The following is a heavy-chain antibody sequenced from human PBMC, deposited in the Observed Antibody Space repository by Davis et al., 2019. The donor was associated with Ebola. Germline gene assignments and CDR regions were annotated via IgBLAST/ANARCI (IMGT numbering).Heavy chain of an antibody. CDR1: GYTFTSYY. CDR2: INPSGGST. J-gene: IGHJ4*02. V-gene: IGHV1-46*01. CDR3: ARDLRGGTTAFDY. D-gene: IGHD1-14*01. Sequence: ASVKVSCKASGYTFTSYYIHWVRQAPGQGLEWMGIINPSGGSTSYPQKFQGRVFMTSDTSTDTVYMELSRLTSEDTAVYFCARDLRGGTTAFDYWGQGTLLTVSS.